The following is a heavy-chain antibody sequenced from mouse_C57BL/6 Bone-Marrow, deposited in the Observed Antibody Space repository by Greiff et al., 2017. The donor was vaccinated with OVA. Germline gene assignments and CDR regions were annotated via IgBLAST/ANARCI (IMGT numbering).Heavy chain of an antibody. CDR3: ATHYYGSSPFAY. CDR1: GYTFTNYW. Sequence: VQVVESGAELVRPGTSVKMSCKASGYTFTNYWIGWAKQRPGHGLEWIGDIYPGGGYTNYNAKFKGKATLTADKSSSTAYMQFSSLTSEDSAIYYCATHYYGSSPFAYWGQGTLVTVSA. CDR2: IYPGGGYT. V-gene: IGHV1-63*01. D-gene: IGHD1-1*01. J-gene: IGHJ3*01.